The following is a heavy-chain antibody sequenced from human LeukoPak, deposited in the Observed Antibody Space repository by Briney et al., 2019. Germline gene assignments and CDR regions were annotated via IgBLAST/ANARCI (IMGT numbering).Heavy chain of an antibody. CDR1: GFTFSSYA. D-gene: IGHD6-13*01. Sequence: PGGSLRLSCAASGFTFSSYAMSWVRQAPGKGLEWVSAISGSGGSTYYADSVKGRFTISRDNSKNTLYLQMNSLRAEDTAVYYCAKAAYSSREYYYYYGMDVWGQGTTVTVSS. CDR2: ISGSGGST. J-gene: IGHJ6*02. V-gene: IGHV3-23*01. CDR3: AKAAYSSREYYYYYGMDV.